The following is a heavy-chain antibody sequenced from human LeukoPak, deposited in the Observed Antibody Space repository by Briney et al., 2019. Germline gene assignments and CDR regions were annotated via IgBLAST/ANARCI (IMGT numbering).Heavy chain of an antibody. V-gene: IGHV4-39*07. D-gene: IGHD2-2*01. J-gene: IGHJ6*03. Sequence: SETLSLTCTVSGGSISSISYYWGWIRQPPGKGLEWIVSMYYSGSTYNNPSLKSRVTISVDTSKNQFSLKLSSVTAADTAVYYSARYQLQTTNYYYYYYMDVWGKGTTVTVSS. CDR2: MYYSGST. CDR3: ARYQLQTTNYYYYYYMDV. CDR1: GGSISSISYY.